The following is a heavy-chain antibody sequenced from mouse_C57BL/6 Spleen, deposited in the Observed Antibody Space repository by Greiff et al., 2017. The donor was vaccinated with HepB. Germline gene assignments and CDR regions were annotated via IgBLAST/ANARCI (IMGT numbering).Heavy chain of an antibody. Sequence: VQLMESGPELVKPGASVKISCKASGYSFTSYYIHWVKQRPGQGLEWIGWIYPGSGNTKYNEKFKGKATLTADTSSSTAYMQLSSLTSEDSAVYYCATFTTVVDWYFDVWGTGTTVTVSS. CDR1: GYSFTSYY. J-gene: IGHJ1*03. V-gene: IGHV1-66*01. CDR3: ATFTTVVDWYFDV. D-gene: IGHD1-1*01. CDR2: IYPGSGNT.